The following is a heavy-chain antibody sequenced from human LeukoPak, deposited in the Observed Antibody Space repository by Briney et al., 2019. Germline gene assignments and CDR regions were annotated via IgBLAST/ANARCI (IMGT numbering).Heavy chain of an antibody. D-gene: IGHD1-26*01. Sequence: SGGSLRLSCVASGFTFRNYAVSWVRQAPGKGLEWVSSLSGGGGSRYYADSVTGRFTISRDNSKNTLHLQMNSLRAEDTAIYYCAKNSDSAADFDYWGQGTLVTVSS. CDR2: LSGGGGSR. CDR3: AKNSDSAADFDY. V-gene: IGHV3-23*01. J-gene: IGHJ4*02. CDR1: GFTFRNYA.